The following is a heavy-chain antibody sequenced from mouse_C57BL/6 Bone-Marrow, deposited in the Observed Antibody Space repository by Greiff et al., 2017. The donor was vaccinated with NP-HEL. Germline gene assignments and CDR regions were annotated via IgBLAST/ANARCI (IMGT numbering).Heavy chain of an antibody. J-gene: IGHJ1*03. CDR2: IRSKSNNYAT. CDR1: GFSFNTYA. Sequence: EVQVVESGGGLVQPKGSLKLSCAASGFSFNTYAMNWVRQAPGKGLEWVARIRSKSNNYATYYADSVKYRFTISRDDSESMLYLQMNILKTEDTAMYDFVSHYDYDYWYFDVWGTGTTVTVSS. CDR3: VSHYDYDYWYFDV. D-gene: IGHD2-4*01. V-gene: IGHV10-1*01.